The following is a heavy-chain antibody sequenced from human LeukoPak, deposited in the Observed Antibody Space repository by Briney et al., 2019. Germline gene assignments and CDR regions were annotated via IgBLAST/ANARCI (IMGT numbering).Heavy chain of an antibody. CDR3: ARGLLRELLGLDY. CDR2: MNPYSGGP. J-gene: IGHJ4*02. Sequence: ASVKVSCKTSGYTFTDYYLHWVRQAPGQGPEWMGWMNPYSGGPNYAQNFQGRVTMTRDTSTSIAYMELTSLTSEDTAVYYCARGLLRELLGLDYSGQGTLVTVSS. D-gene: IGHD3-10*01. V-gene: IGHV1-2*02. CDR1: GYTFTDYY.